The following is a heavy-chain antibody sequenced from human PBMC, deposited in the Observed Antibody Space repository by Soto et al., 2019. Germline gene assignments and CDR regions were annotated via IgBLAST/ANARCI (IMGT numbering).Heavy chain of an antibody. J-gene: IGHJ6*02. CDR3: ARGDATKIVVTTYYAMDV. CDR1: GGSLSNYG. D-gene: IGHD4-17*01. Sequence: QVQLVQSGAEVKKPGSSVKVSCKASGGSLSNYGISWVRQAPGQGLEWMGGIIPVFGTANYAQKFQGKVTITADESTNIAYMDVTSPRSEDTAVYYCARGDATKIVVTTYYAMDVWGQGTTVTVSS. V-gene: IGHV1-69*12. CDR2: IIPVFGTA.